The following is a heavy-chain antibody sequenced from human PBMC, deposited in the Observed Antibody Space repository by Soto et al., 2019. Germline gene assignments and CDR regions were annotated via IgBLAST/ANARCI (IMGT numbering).Heavy chain of an antibody. Sequence: TLSLTCTLSGGSVRAPDWWNWVRQSPDKGLEWIAEVHISGHSNYNPSLRSRVSVQIDSSKNQFYMNLNSVTAADTAIYYGARVRQGCSANYCYFDPWGQGTQVTVSS. J-gene: IGHJ5*01. CDR3: ARVRQGCSANYCYFDP. CDR1: GGSVRAPDW. CDR2: VHISGHS. D-gene: IGHD2-15*01. V-gene: IGHV4-4*02.